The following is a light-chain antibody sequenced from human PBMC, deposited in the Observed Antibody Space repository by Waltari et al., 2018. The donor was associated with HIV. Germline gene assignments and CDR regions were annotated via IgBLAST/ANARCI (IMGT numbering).Light chain of an antibody. V-gene: IGLV1-47*01. J-gene: IGLJ2*01. Sequence: SVLTQPPSASGPPGQRVTIPCSGSTSHLGSHYVFWYQHLPGTAPKLLIHRNNQRPSGVPDRFSGSTSGASASLAISGIRSEDEADYYCVVWDDSLRAVVFGGGTKVAVL. CDR1: TSHLGSHY. CDR2: RNN. CDR3: VVWDDSLRAVV.